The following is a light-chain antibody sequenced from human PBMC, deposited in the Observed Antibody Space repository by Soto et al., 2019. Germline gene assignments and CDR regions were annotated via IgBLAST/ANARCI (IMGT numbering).Light chain of an antibody. CDR2: DAS. J-gene: IGKJ3*01. Sequence: EIVLTQSPATLSLSPGERATLSCRASQSVSSYLAWYQRKPGQAPRLLIYDASNRATGIPARFSGSGSGTAFTLTSSSLEPEDFAVYYCQQRSNWLFTFGPGTKVDIK. CDR1: QSVSSY. CDR3: QQRSNWLFT. V-gene: IGKV3-11*01.